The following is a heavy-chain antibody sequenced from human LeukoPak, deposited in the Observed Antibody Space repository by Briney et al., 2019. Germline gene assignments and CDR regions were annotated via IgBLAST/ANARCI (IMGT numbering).Heavy chain of an antibody. V-gene: IGHV3-64*01. CDR2: ISSSGGST. Sequence: GGSLRLSCAASGFTFSSYAMHWVRQAPGKGLEYVSAISSSGGSTYYANSVKGRFTISRDNSKNTLYLQMGSLRAEDMAVYYCARVWDDWFLNSYYYYGMDVWGQGTTVTVSS. D-gene: IGHD3-9*01. CDR1: GFTFSSYA. CDR3: ARVWDDWFLNSYYYYGMDV. J-gene: IGHJ6*02.